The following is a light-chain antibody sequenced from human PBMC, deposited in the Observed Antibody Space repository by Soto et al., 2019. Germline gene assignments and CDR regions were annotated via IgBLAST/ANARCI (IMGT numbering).Light chain of an antibody. CDR1: QSVSSN. CDR2: GAS. CDR3: QQSDKLLHSNT. Sequence: DIVMTKSPATLSVSPGEGATVSCRASQSVSSNLAWYQQKPGQAPTLLIYGASTRATGIPATFSGSGSGTGLTLTTSSLPSEDFALYCCQQSDKLLHSNTFGQRTKLQIK. V-gene: IGKV3-15*01. J-gene: IGKJ2*01.